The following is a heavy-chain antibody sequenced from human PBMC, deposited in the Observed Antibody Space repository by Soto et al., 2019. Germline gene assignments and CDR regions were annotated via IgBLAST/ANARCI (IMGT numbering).Heavy chain of an antibody. V-gene: IGHV3-7*03. Sequence: GSLRLSCAASGFTFSSYWMSWVRQAPGKGLEWVANIKQDGSEKYYVDSVKGRFTISRDNAKNSLYLQMNSLRAEDTAVYYCARVMAYPYYYYGMDVWGQGTTVTVSS. J-gene: IGHJ6*02. CDR3: ARVMAYPYYYYGMDV. CDR2: IKQDGSEK. CDR1: GFTFSSYW.